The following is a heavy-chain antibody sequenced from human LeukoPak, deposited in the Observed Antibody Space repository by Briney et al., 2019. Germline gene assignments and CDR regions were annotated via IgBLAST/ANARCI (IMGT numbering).Heavy chain of an antibody. CDR3: AKGRVDYYDSSDAFDI. D-gene: IGHD3-22*01. CDR2: IRYDGSNK. V-gene: IGHV3-30*02. Sequence: GGSLRLSCAASGFTFSSYGMHWVRQAPGKGLEWVAFIRYDGSNKYYADSVKGRFTISRDNSKNTLYLQMNSLRAEDTAVYYCAKGRVDYYDSSDAFDIWGQGTMVTVSS. CDR1: GFTFSSYG. J-gene: IGHJ3*02.